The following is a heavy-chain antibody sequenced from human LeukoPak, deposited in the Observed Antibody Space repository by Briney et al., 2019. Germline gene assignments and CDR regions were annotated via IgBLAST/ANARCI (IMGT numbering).Heavy chain of an antibody. D-gene: IGHD6-6*01. CDR2: IYYSGST. Sequence: PGGSLRLSCAASGFTFSSYAMSWIRQSPGKGLEWIGYIYYSGSTNYNPSLKSRVTISVDTSKNQFSLKLSSVTAADTAVYYCARSWAVYEDYYYGMDVWGQGTTVTVSS. CDR1: GFTFSSYA. CDR3: ARSWAVYEDYYYGMDV. V-gene: IGHV4-59*01. J-gene: IGHJ6*02.